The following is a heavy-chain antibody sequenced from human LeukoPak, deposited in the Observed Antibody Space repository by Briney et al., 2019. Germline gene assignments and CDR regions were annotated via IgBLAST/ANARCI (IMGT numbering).Heavy chain of an antibody. D-gene: IGHD3-16*01. V-gene: IGHV3-21*01. J-gene: IGHJ4*02. CDR2: INLSDDYI. CDR1: RFPFSSYS. Sequence: NPGGPLRLSCAASRFPFSSYSMVWVRQAPGKGLECVSSINLSDDYIYYADSVKGRFTIARDNAKNTVHLQMNNLGAEDTAVYYCAKDYGTTATAFQLRAPYFDYWGQGALVTVAS. CDR3: AKDYGTTATAFQLRAPYFDY.